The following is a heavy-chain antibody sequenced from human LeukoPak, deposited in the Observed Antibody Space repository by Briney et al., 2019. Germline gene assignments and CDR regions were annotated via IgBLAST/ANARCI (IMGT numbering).Heavy chain of an antibody. CDR1: GYTFTSYG. D-gene: IGHD3-3*01. J-gene: IGHJ5*02. Sequence: ASVKVSCKASGYTFTSYGISWVRQAPGQGLEWMGWISAYNGNTNYAQKLQGRVTMTTDTSTSTAYMELRSLRSDDTAVYYCARDSITIFGVAKGWFDPWGQGTLVTVSS. V-gene: IGHV1-18*01. CDR2: ISAYNGNT. CDR3: ARDSITIFGVAKGWFDP.